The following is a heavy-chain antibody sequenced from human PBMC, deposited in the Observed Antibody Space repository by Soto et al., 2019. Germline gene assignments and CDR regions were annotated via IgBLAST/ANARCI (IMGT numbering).Heavy chain of an antibody. CDR1: GGTFSSYA. CDR2: IIPIFGTA. Sequence: QVQLVQSGAEVKKPGSSVKVSCRASGGTFSSYAISWVRQAPGQGLEWMGGIIPIFGTANYAQKFQGRVTMTADESTSTAYMELSSLRSEDTAVYYGARDQVRCYDFWSGCPMDVWGQGTTVTVSS. V-gene: IGHV1-69*01. CDR3: ARDQVRCYDFWSGCPMDV. D-gene: IGHD3-3*01. J-gene: IGHJ6*02.